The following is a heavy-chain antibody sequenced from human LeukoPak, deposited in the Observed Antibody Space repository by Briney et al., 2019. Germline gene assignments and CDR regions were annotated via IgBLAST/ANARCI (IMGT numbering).Heavy chain of an antibody. V-gene: IGHV1-8*03. CDR1: GYTFTNYD. CDR2: MNPNSGNT. CDR3: AREGLDY. Sequence: ASVKVSCKASGYTFTNYDINWVRQATGQGLEWMGYMNPNSGNTGYAQKFQDRVTITSDTSISTTYMELSSLRSDDTAVYYCAREGLDYWGQGTLVTVSS. J-gene: IGHJ4*02.